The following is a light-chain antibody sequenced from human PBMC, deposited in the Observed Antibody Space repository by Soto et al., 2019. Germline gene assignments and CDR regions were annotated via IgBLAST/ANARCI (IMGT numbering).Light chain of an antibody. CDR3: QQYGRSPPYT. CDR2: GAS. J-gene: IGKJ2*01. V-gene: IGKV3-20*01. CDR1: QSVSSSY. Sequence: EIVLTQSPGTLALSPGARATLSCRASQSVSSSYLAWYQQKPGQAPRLLIYGASSRATGIPDRFSGSESGTDCPLTISRLEPEDFAVYYCQQYGRSPPYTFGQGTKLEIK.